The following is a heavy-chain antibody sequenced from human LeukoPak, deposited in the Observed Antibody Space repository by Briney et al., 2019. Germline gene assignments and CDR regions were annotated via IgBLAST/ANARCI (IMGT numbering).Heavy chain of an antibody. Sequence: PGRSLRLSCAASGFTFSSYGMHWVRQAPGKGLEWVAVIWCDGSNKYYADSVKGRFTISRDNSKNTLYLQMNSLGAEDTAVYYCARSPFGGVIVIGDYWGQGTLVTVSS. CDR1: GFTFSSYG. CDR2: IWCDGSNK. V-gene: IGHV3-33*01. J-gene: IGHJ4*02. CDR3: ARSPFGGVIVIGDY. D-gene: IGHD3-16*02.